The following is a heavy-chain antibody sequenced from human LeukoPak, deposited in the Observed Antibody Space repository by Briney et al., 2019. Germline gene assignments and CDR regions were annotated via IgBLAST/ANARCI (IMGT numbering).Heavy chain of an antibody. CDR2: INPKSGGT. CDR3: ARALSSPNSLHYYYYYMDV. J-gene: IGHJ6*03. CDR1: GYTFTGYY. D-gene: IGHD6-13*01. Sequence: ASVKVSCKASGYTFTGYYMHWVRQAPGQGLEWMGRINPKSGGTNYAQKFQGRVTMSRDTSISTAYMELSRLTSDDTAVYYCARALSSPNSLHYYYYYMDVWAKGTTVTVSS. V-gene: IGHV1-2*06.